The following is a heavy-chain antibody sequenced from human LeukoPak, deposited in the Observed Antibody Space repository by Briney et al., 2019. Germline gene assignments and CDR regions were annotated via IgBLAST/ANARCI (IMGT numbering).Heavy chain of an antibody. CDR3: AKGATMVPLYGMDV. CDR2: ISGGGST. D-gene: IGHD3-10*01. CDR1: GFTFSSYA. J-gene: IGHJ6*02. V-gene: IGHV3-23*01. Sequence: GGSLRLSCAASGFTFSSYAMSWVRQAPGKGLEWVSAISGGGSTSYADSVKGRFTISRDNSKNTLYLQMNSLRAEDTAVYYCAKGATMVPLYGMDVWGQGTTVTVSS.